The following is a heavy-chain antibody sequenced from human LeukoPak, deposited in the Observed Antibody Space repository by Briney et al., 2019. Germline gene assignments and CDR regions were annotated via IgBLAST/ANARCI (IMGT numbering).Heavy chain of an antibody. J-gene: IGHJ4*02. V-gene: IGHV1-18*01. CDR1: GYTFANYA. Sequence: GASVKVSCKASGYTFANYAISWVRQAPGQGLEWMGWISTDNGNTNYAQKLQGRVTMTTDTSTTTAYMELRSLRSDDTAVYYCARDVYGNYRLDYWGQGTLVTVSS. D-gene: IGHD3-10*01. CDR3: ARDVYGNYRLDY. CDR2: ISTDNGNT.